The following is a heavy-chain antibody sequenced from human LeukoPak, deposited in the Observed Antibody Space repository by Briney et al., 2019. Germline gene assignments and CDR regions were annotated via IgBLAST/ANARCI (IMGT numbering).Heavy chain of an antibody. CDR1: GGSISSSSYY. J-gene: IGHJ6*03. CDR2: IYYSGST. Sequence: SETLSLTCTVSGGSISSSSYYWGWIRQPPGKGLEWIGSIYYSGSTYYNPSLKSRVIISVDTSKNQFSMKLSCVTAADTAVYYCARIDDYSNVYYYYYMDVWGKGTTVTVSS. V-gene: IGHV4-39*07. D-gene: IGHD4-11*01. CDR3: ARIDDYSNVYYYYYMDV.